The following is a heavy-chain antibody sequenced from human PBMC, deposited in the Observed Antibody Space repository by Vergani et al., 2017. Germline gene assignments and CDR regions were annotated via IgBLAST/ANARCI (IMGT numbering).Heavy chain of an antibody. CDR3: ARVNTETNGHLYYYYYMDV. J-gene: IGHJ6*03. CDR2: IDHTGRP. Sequence: QVQLQQWGGGLLKPSETLSLTCVVNGGSFTSYHCTWIRQSPGEGLEWVGDIDHTGRPDYNPSLKSRLTMSVDKSRNQFSLTLNSLTATDTAIYFCARVNTETNGHLYYYYYMDVWGQGTAVTVS. V-gene: IGHV4-34*01. D-gene: IGHD4-11*01. CDR1: GGSFTSYH.